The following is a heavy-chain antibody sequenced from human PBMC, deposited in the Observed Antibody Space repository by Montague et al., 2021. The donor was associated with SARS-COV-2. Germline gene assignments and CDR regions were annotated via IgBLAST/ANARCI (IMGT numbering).Heavy chain of an antibody. Sequence: SETLSLTCTVSGASVRSGNSYWNWIRQPPGKGLEWIGYMYYSGSTNYNPSLKSRVTLSVDTSKNQFSLKLSSVTAADTAVYYCARDFDYWGQGTLATVSS. CDR3: ARDFDY. J-gene: IGHJ4*02. CDR2: MYYSGST. V-gene: IGHV4-61*01. CDR1: GASVRSGNSY.